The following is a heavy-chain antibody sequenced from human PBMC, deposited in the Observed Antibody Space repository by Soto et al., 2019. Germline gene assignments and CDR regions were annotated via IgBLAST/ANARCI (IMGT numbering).Heavy chain of an antibody. D-gene: IGHD6-19*01. J-gene: IGHJ4*02. CDR2: ISATGGTT. CDR1: GFTFSDYA. CDR3: AKASSAWYGSKNYYFDS. Sequence: EVHLSESGGGVVQPGWSLRLSCVVSGFTFSDYAMDWVRQAPGKGLEWVSEISATGGTTNYADSVKARSTIARDNFNNALYLPRTTPRAEDTAMCYSAKASSAWYGSKNYYFDSWCPAALVTVPS. V-gene: IGHV3-23*01.